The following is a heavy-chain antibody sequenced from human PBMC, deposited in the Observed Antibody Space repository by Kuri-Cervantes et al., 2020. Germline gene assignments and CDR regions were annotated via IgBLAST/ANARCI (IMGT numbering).Heavy chain of an antibody. CDR1: GYTFSDHY. D-gene: IGHD3/OR15-3a*01. V-gene: IGHV1-2*02. Sequence: ASVKVSCKASGYTFSDHYMHWVRQAPGQGLEWMGWINPNSGDAMYAQNFQDRVTMTRDTSISTAYMEVTGLTSDDAAVYYCARGGTHYDFWSYSLYYFDYWGQGTLVTVSS. CDR2: INPNSGDA. J-gene: IGHJ4*02. CDR3: ARGGTHYDFWSYSLYYFDY.